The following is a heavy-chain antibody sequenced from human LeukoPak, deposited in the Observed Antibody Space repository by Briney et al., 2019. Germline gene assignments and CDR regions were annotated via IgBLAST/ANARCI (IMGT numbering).Heavy chain of an antibody. D-gene: IGHD6-19*01. CDR3: AKDKSSGRSASDY. J-gene: IGHJ4*02. CDR2: ISGSGGST. V-gene: IGHV3-23*01. Sequence: GGSLRLSCAASGFTFSSYAMSWVRQAPEKGLEWVSTISGSGGSTYYADSVKGRFTISRDSSKNTLYLQMNSLGAEDTAVYYCAKDKSSGRSASDYWGQGILVTVSS. CDR1: GFTFSSYA.